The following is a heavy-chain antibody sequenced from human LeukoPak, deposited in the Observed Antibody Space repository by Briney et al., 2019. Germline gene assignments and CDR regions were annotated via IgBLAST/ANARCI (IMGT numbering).Heavy chain of an antibody. CDR2: TNPDGTTT. V-gene: IGHV3-74*01. CDR3: ATDLAGLFDY. J-gene: IGHJ4*02. Sequence: QAGGSLRLSCAASGFTFSSYWMHWVRQAPGEGLVWVSRTNPDGTTTSYADSVKGRFTISRHNARNTLFLQMNSLRVDDTAVYYCATDLAGLFDYWGRGTLVSVSS. CDR1: GFTFSSYW.